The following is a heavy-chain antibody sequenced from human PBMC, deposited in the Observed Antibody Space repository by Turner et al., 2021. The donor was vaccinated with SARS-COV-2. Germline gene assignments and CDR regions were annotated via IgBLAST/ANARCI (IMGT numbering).Heavy chain of an antibody. J-gene: IGHJ4*02. D-gene: IGHD6-13*01. CDR2: ISLKSGSI. CDR1: GLTLYDYA. Sequence: EVQLVESGGGLVQPGRSLRLSCAASGLTLYDYAMHWVRQAPGKGLEWVSGISLKSGSIVYADSEKGRCTISRDNAKNSLYLQMNSLRAEDTALYYCAKGPPIGWDGSWLGYWGQGTLVTVSS. CDR3: AKGPPIGWDGSWLGY. V-gene: IGHV3-9*01.